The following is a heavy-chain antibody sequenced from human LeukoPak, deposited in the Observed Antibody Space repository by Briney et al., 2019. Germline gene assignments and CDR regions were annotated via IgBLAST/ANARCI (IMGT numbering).Heavy chain of an antibody. CDR1: GGSFSGYY. D-gene: IGHD4-17*01. V-gene: IGHV4-34*01. Sequence: SETLSLTCAVYGGSFSGYYWSWIRQPPGKGLEWIGEINHSGSTNYNPSLKSRVTISVDTSKNQFSLKLSSVTAADTAAYYCARVIDGDQGYYFDYWGQGTLVTVSS. J-gene: IGHJ4*02. CDR2: INHSGST. CDR3: ARVIDGDQGYYFDY.